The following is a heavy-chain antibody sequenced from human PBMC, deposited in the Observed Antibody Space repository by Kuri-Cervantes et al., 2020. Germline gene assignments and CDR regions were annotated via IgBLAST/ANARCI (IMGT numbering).Heavy chain of an antibody. J-gene: IGHJ4*02. CDR1: GYTLTSYG. V-gene: IGHV1-18*01. Sequence: ASVKVSCKASGYTLTSYGISWVRQAPGQGLQWMGWISAYNGNTNYAQKFQGRVTITADESTSTAYMELSSLRSEDTAVYCCASTSQSRDYWGQGTLVTVSS. CDR2: ISAYNGNT. D-gene: IGHD2-2*01. CDR3: ASTSQSRDY.